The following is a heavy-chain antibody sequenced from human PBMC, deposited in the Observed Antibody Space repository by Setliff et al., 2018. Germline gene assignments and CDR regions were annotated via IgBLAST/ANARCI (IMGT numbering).Heavy chain of an antibody. D-gene: IGHD6-13*01. V-gene: IGHV1-8*02. CDR1: GYTFTSYD. Sequence: ASVKVSCKASGYTFTSYDINWVRQATGQGLEWMGWMNPNSGNTGYAQKFQGRVTMTRNTSISTAYMELNSLRAEDTALYYCARAPTRRIAAAPHFDYWGQGTLVTVSS. J-gene: IGHJ4*02. CDR2: MNPNSGNT. CDR3: ARAPTRRIAAAPHFDY.